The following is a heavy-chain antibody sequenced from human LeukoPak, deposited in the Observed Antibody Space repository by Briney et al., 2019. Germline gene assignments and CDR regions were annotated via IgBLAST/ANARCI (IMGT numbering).Heavy chain of an antibody. Sequence: SETLSLTCAVYGESFSSYYWSWIRQPPGKGLEWIGEINHRGSTNYNPSLKSRVTISVDTSKNQFSLKLSSVTAADTAVYYCARDQGSYYGVDVWGQGTTVTVSS. CDR3: ARDQGSYYGVDV. V-gene: IGHV4-34*01. CDR2: INHRGST. J-gene: IGHJ6*02. CDR1: GESFSSYY.